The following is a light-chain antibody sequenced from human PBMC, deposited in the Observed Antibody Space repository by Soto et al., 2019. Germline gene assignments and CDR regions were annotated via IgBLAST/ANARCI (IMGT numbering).Light chain of an antibody. CDR3: QQYNSYWT. J-gene: IGKJ1*01. V-gene: IGKV1-5*03. Sequence: DIKMTQSPSTLSASVGDRVTITCRASHSISSWLAWYQQKPGKAPNVLICKASSLESGVPSRFSGSGAGTEFTLTISGLQPDDFATYYCQQYNSYWTFGQGTKVDI. CDR1: HSISSW. CDR2: KAS.